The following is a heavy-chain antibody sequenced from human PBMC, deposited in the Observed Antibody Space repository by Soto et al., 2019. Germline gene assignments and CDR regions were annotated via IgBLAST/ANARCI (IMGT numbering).Heavy chain of an antibody. Sequence: GGSLRLSCAASGVTFSNYGMHWVRQAPGKGLVWVSRINSDGSSISYADSVKGRFTISRDNAKNTLYLQMNSLRVEDTAVYYCARETGYSSGWRQDYWGQGTLVTVSS. V-gene: IGHV3-74*01. J-gene: IGHJ4*02. CDR3: ARETGYSSGWRQDY. CDR2: INSDGSSI. CDR1: GVTFSNYG. D-gene: IGHD6-19*01.